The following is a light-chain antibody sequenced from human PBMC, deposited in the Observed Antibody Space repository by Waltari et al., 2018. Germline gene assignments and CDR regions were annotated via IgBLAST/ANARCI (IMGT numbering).Light chain of an antibody. CDR2: KDS. V-gene: IGLV3-27*01. J-gene: IGLJ3*02. CDR1: VLVRNY. Sequence: SYDLTHPSSVSVYTGQTARNTHLGIVLVRNYDRWLQQKPGQAPVLVIYKDSERPSGIPERFSGSSSGTTVTLTINGAQVEDEADYYCYAATDNNRVFGGGTKLIVL. CDR3: YAATDNNRV.